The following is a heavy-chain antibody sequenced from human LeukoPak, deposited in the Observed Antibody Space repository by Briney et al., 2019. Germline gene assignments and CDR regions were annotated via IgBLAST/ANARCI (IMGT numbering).Heavy chain of an antibody. Sequence: GASVKVSCKASGYTFTDYYMHWVRQAPGQGLEWMGGIIPIFGTANYAQKFQGRVTITADESTSTAYMELSSLRSEDTAVYYCARADPFRHYGDSYYYFDYWGQGTLVTVSS. J-gene: IGHJ4*02. CDR3: ARADPFRHYGDSYYYFDY. D-gene: IGHD4-17*01. V-gene: IGHV1-69*13. CDR1: GYTFTDYY. CDR2: IIPIFGTA.